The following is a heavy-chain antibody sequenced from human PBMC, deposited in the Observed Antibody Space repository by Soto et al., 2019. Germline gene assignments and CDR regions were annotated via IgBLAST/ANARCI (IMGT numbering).Heavy chain of an antibody. CDR3: AKDGSGDYYYYMDV. D-gene: IGHD2-15*01. Sequence: SLKISCAASGFTFDDYAMHWVRQAPGKGLEWVSGISWNSGSIGYADSVKGRFTISRDNAKNSLYLQMNSLRAEDTALYYCAKDGSGDYYYYMDVWGKGTTVTVSS. CDR2: ISWNSGSI. J-gene: IGHJ6*03. CDR1: GFTFDDYA. V-gene: IGHV3-9*01.